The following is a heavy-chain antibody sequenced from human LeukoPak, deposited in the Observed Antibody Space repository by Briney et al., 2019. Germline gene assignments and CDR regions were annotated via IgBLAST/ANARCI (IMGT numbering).Heavy chain of an antibody. CDR2: INHSGST. CDR3: ARGYRSNYYYYGMDV. J-gene: IGHJ6*02. Sequence: PSETLSLTCAVYGGSFSGYYWSWIRQPPGKGLEWIGEINHSGSTNYNPSLKSRVTISVDTSKNRFSLKLSSVTAADTAVYYCARGYRSNYYYYGMDVWGQGTTVTVSS. V-gene: IGHV4-34*01. D-gene: IGHD4-11*01. CDR1: GGSFSGYY.